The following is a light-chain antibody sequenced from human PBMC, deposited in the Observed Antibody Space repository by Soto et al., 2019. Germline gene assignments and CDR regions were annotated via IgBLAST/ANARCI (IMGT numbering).Light chain of an antibody. Sequence: DVVMTQSPLSLPVTLGQPASISCRSSQSLVYSDGIAYLSWFQQRPGQSPRRLIYKASNRDSGVXDXXSGSGSGPDFTLQIDRVEAEDFGIYYCMQGTHWPPTFGRGTRVEIK. CDR3: MQGTHWPPT. CDR2: KAS. CDR1: QSLVYSDGIAY. V-gene: IGKV2-30*01. J-gene: IGKJ1*01.